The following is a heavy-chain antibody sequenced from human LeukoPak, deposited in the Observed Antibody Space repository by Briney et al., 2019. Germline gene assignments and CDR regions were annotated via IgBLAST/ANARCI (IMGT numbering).Heavy chain of an antibody. CDR1: GFTFSSYA. V-gene: IGHV3-23*01. D-gene: IGHD5-24*01. J-gene: IGHJ3*02. CDR2: ISGSGGST. CDR3: ARADVEMATIVYAFDI. Sequence: PGGSLRLSCAASGFTFSSYAMSWVRQAPGKGLEWVSAISGSGGSTYYADSVKGRFTISRDNPKNTLYLQMNSLRAEDTAVYYCARADVEMATIVYAFDIWGQGTMVTVSS.